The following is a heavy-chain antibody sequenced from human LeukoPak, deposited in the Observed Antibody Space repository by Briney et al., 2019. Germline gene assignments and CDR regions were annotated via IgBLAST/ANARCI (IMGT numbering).Heavy chain of an antibody. J-gene: IGHJ4*02. Sequence: GGSLRLSCAASGFTFNTYGMAWVPQAPGKGLDWVSDTGAGGDTTHYADSAKGRFTIPRDNSKSMLYLQMSNLRAEDTAIYYCATALSLAMYWGQGTLVTVS. CDR1: GFTFNTYG. V-gene: IGHV3-23*01. CDR3: ATALSLAMY. D-gene: IGHD6-6*01. CDR2: TGAGGDTT.